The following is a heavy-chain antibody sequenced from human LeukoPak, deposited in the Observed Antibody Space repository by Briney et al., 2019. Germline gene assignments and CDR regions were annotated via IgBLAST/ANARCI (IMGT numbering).Heavy chain of an antibody. CDR3: ARGRYCGETTCSDFDS. CDR1: GYTFTGYY. J-gene: IGHJ4*02. CDR2: INPNSGGT. D-gene: IGHD2-21*01. Sequence: GASVKVSCKASGYTFTGYYMHWVRQAPGPGLEWMGRINPNSGGTDYAQKFQGRVTLIRDTSISTAYMELSRLTSDDTAVYYCARGRYCGETTCSDFDSWGQGTLVTVSS. V-gene: IGHV1-2*06.